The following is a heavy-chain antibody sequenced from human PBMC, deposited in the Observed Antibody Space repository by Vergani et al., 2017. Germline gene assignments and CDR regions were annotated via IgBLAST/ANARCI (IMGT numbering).Heavy chain of an antibody. J-gene: IGHJ4*02. V-gene: IGHV3-7*01. Sequence: EVQLVESGGGLVQPGGSLRLSCAASGFTLSSSWMGWVRQAPGKGLEWVANIQEDGRETYYVDSVKGRFTISRDSAKNSLYLQMNSLRAEDTAVYFCARDTYRFFDFWGRGTLVSVSS. D-gene: IGHD2/OR15-2a*01. CDR1: GFTLSSSW. CDR3: ARDTYRFFDF. CDR2: IQEDGRET.